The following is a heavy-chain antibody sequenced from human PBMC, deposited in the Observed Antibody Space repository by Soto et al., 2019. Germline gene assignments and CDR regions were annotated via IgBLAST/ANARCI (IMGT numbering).Heavy chain of an antibody. J-gene: IGHJ4*02. CDR3: GRPPPLGSGSNHFDY. V-gene: IGHV1-69*01. D-gene: IGHD3-3*01. Sequence: QVQLVQSGAEVKKPGSSVKVSCKASGGTFSSYAISWVRQAPGQGLEWMGGIIPIFGTANYAQKFQGRVTITADESTSTAYMELSSLRSEDTAVYYCGRPPPLGSGSNHFDYGGKEPLVTVSS. CDR2: IIPIFGTA. CDR1: GGTFSSYA.